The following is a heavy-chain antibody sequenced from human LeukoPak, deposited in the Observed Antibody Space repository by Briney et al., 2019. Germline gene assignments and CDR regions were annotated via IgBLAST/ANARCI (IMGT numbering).Heavy chain of an antibody. CDR1: GFTVSSNY. CDR2: IYSGGRT. J-gene: IGHJ3*02. V-gene: IGHV3-53*01. CDR3: ARESVVVTRVNAFDI. D-gene: IGHD2-21*02. Sequence: GGSLRLSCAASGFTVSSNYMSWVRQAPGKGLEWVSVIYSGGRTYYADSVKGRFTISRDNSKNTLYLQMNSLRAEDTAVYYCARESVVVTRVNAFDIWGHGTMVTVSS.